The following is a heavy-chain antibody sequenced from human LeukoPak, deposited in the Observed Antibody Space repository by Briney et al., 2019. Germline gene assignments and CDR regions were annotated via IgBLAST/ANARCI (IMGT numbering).Heavy chain of an antibody. CDR3: ARDEDASVVVVAATPFDY. J-gene: IGHJ4*02. CDR1: GFTFSSYS. V-gene: IGHV3-21*01. CDR2: INSSSSYI. Sequence: PGGSLRLFCAASGFTFSSYSMNWVRQAPGKWLEWVSSINSSSSYIYYADSVKGRFTISRDNAKNSLYLQMNSLRAEDTAVYYCARDEDASVVVVAATPFDYWGQGTLVTVSS. D-gene: IGHD2-15*01.